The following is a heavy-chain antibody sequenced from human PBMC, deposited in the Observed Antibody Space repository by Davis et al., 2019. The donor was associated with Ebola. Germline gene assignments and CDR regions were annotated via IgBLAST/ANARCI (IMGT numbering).Heavy chain of an antibody. J-gene: IGHJ4*02. CDR3: ARGALGVTTRHFDY. D-gene: IGHD4-17*01. CDR2: IWFDGSHK. V-gene: IGHV3-33*01. Sequence: GESLKISCAASGFTFSNYGMHWVRQAPGKGLEWVALIWFDGSHKEYVESVKGRFTISRDNFKNTLYLQMNSLRDEDTAVYYCARGALGVTTRHFDYWGQGTLVTVSS. CDR1: GFTFSNYG.